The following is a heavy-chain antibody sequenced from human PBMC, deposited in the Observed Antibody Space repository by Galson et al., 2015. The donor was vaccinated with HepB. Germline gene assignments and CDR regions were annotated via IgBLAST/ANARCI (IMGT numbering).Heavy chain of an antibody. J-gene: IGHJ4*02. Sequence: SVKVSCKASGLTFTSSAMQWVRQARGQRLEWIGWIVVGSGNTNYAQKFQERVTITRDMSTSTAYMELSSLRSEDTAVYCCAADDEFPYLRSPRGWGQGTLVTVSS. CDR2: IVVGSGNT. CDR1: GLTFTSSA. V-gene: IGHV1-58*02. CDR3: AADDEFPYLRSPRG.